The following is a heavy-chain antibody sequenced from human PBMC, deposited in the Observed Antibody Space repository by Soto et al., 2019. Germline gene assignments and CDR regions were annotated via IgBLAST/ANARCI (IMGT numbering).Heavy chain of an antibody. CDR2: IYYSGST. V-gene: IGHV4-39*01. D-gene: IGHD3-22*01. CDR1: GGSISISSYY. Sequence: SETLSLTCTVSGGSISISSYYWGWIRQPPGKGLEWSGSIYYSGSTYYNPALKSRVTISGDTSKSQCALKLSSVTAADTAVYYCASLGSNYYDSSGPNPWFDPWGQGTLVTVSS. CDR3: ASLGSNYYDSSGPNPWFDP. J-gene: IGHJ5*02.